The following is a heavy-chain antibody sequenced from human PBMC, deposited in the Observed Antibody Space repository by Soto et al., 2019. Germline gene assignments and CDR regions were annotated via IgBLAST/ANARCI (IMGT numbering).Heavy chain of an antibody. CDR1: GGTFSSYA. D-gene: IGHD3-22*01. CDR2: IIPIFGTA. V-gene: IGHV1-69*12. J-gene: IGHJ3*02. Sequence: QVQLVQSGAEVKKPGSSVKVSCKASGGTFSSYAISWVRQAPGQGLEWMGGIIPIFGTANYAQKFQGRVTINADESXXTXYXXLSSLRSEDTAVYYCAREAPYYYDSSGYYDDAFDIWGQGTMVTVSS. CDR3: AREAPYYYDSSGYYDDAFDI.